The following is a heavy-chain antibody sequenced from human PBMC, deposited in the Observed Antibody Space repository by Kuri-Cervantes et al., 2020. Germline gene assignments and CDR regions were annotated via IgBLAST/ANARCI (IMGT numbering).Heavy chain of an antibody. Sequence: GESLKISCAASGFTFSSYGMHWVRQAPGKGLEWVAVISYDGSNKYYADSVKGRFTISRDNSKNTLYLQMNSLRAEDTAVYYCARGIQYYYDSSGYYYSTAPHYWGQGTLVTVSS. D-gene: IGHD3-22*01. CDR1: GFTFSSYG. J-gene: IGHJ4*02. CDR2: ISYDGSNK. CDR3: ARGIQYYYDSSGYYYSTAPHY. V-gene: IGHV3-30*03.